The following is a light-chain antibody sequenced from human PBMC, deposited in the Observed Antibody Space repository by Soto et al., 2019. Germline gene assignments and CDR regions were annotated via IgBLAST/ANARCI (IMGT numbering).Light chain of an antibody. J-gene: IGLJ1*01. V-gene: IGLV2-23*02. Sequence: QSVLTQPASVSGSPGQSITISCTGTSSVVGSYNLVSWYQQHPGKAPKLMIYEVSKRPSGVSNRFSGSKSGNTASLTISGLQAEDEADYYCCSYAGSSPFVFGTGSMVTVL. CDR3: CSYAGSSPFV. CDR2: EVS. CDR1: SSVVGSYNL.